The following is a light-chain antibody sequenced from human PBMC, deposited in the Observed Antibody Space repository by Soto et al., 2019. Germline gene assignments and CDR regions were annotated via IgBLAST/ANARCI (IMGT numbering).Light chain of an antibody. J-gene: IGLJ3*02. CDR1: SSNIGTNT. V-gene: IGLV1-44*01. CDR3: AAWDDSLNGVV. Sequence: QSLLTQPPSASGTPGQRVTISCSGSSSNIGTNTVNWYQQVPGTAPKLLIYRNNQRPSGVPDRFSGFKSGTSASLAISGLQSEDEADYFCAAWDDSLNGVVFGGGTKLTVL. CDR2: RNN.